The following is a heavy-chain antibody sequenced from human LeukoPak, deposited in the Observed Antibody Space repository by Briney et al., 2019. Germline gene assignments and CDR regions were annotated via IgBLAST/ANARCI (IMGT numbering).Heavy chain of an antibody. J-gene: IGHJ4*02. CDR2: TYYRSKWYN. CDR3: ARDAGSGWSSFDY. D-gene: IGHD6-19*01. Sequence: SQTLSLTCAISGDSVSSNSAAWNWIRKSPSRGLEWLGRTYYRSKWYNDYAVSMKSRITINPVTSKNQFSLQLNTVTPEDTAVYYCARDAGSGWSSFDYWGQGTLVTVSS. V-gene: IGHV6-1*01. CDR1: GDSVSSNSAA.